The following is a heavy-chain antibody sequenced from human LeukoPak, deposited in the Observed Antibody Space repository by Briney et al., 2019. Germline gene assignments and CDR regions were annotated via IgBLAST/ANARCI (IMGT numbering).Heavy chain of an antibody. CDR3: ARASITIFGVVRAFDI. D-gene: IGHD3-3*01. J-gene: IGHJ3*02. V-gene: IGHV1-46*01. CDR2: INPSGGST. CDR1: GYTFTGYY. Sequence: ASVKVSCKASGYTFTGYYMHWVRQAPGQGLEWMGIINPSGGSTSYAQKFQGRVTMTRDTSTSTVYMELSSLRSEDTAVYYCARASITIFGVVRAFDIWGQGTMVTVSS.